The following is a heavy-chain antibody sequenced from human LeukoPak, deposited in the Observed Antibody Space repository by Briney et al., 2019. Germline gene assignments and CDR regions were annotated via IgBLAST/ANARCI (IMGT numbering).Heavy chain of an antibody. CDR2: ISGSGGST. CDR1: GFTFSSYA. V-gene: IGHV3-23*01. Sequence: GGSLRLSCAASGFTFSSYAMSWVRQAPGKGLEWVSAISGSGGSTYYADSVKGRFTISRDNSKNTLYLQMNSLRAEDTAVYYYAKPRSGSYDFDYWGQGTRVTVSS. D-gene: IGHD1-26*01. CDR3: AKPRSGSYDFDY. J-gene: IGHJ4*02.